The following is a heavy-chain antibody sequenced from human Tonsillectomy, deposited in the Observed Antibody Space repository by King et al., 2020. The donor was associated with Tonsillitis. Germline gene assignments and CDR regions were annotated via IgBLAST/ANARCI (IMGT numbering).Heavy chain of an antibody. D-gene: IGHD3-10*01. CDR1: GYSFTGYY. CDR3: VRDLGSGRYSEGYYGMDV. CDR2: INPNSGGT. V-gene: IGHV1-2*02. J-gene: IGHJ6*02. Sequence: VQLVESGAEVKKPGASVKVSCKASGYSFTGYYMHWVRQAPGQGLEWRGWINPNSGGTNYAQKFRGRVTMSRDTSISTAYMEMSRLSSDDTAVYYCVRDLGSGRYSEGYYGMDVWGQGTTVTVSS.